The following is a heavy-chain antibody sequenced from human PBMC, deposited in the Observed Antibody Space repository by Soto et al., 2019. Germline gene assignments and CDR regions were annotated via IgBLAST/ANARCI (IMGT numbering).Heavy chain of an antibody. Sequence: QVQLQESGPGLVKPSQTLSLTCTVSGGSISSGGYYWSWIRQHPGKGLEWIGYIYYSGSTYYNPSHKSRVTISVDTSKNQFSLKLSSVTAADTAVYYCARERLKGGDWTPQGWFDPWGQGTLVTVSS. J-gene: IGHJ5*02. CDR1: GGSISSGGYY. D-gene: IGHD2-21*02. CDR3: ARERLKGGDWTPQGWFDP. CDR2: IYYSGST. V-gene: IGHV4-31*03.